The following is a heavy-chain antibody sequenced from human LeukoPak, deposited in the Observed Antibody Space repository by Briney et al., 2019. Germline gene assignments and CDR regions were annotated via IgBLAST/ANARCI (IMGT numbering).Heavy chain of an antibody. CDR2: INHSGST. Sequence: SETLSLTCAVYGGSFSGYYWSWIRQPPGKGLEWIGEINHSGSTNYNPSLKSRVTTSVDTSKNQFSLKLSSVTAADTAVYYCARGPDIVLMVYAVYDYWGQGTLVTVSS. CDR1: GGSFSGYY. J-gene: IGHJ4*02. D-gene: IGHD2-8*01. V-gene: IGHV4-34*01. CDR3: ARGPDIVLMVYAVYDY.